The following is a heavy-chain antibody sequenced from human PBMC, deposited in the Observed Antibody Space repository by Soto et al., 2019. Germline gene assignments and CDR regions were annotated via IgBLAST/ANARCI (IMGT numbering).Heavy chain of an antibody. Sequence: QVQLVQSGAEVKKPGASVKVSCKASGYTFNNFGISWVRQAPGQGLEWMGWISAFHDNTKFAQKFQGRLTMTTDTSTSTAYMEFRSLRSDDTAIYYCAREPGYSYGYSNYYGMDVWGQGTTVTVSS. D-gene: IGHD5-18*01. J-gene: IGHJ6*02. V-gene: IGHV1-18*01. CDR1: GYTFNNFG. CDR2: ISAFHDNT. CDR3: AREPGYSYGYSNYYGMDV.